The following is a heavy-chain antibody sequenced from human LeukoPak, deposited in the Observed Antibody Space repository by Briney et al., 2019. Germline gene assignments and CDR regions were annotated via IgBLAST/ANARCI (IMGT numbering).Heavy chain of an antibody. CDR1: GGSISSYY. J-gene: IGHJ3*02. V-gene: IGHV4-59*01. Sequence: SETLSLTCTVSGGSISSYYWSWIRQPPGKGLEWIGYIYYSGSTDYNPSLKSRVTISVDTSKNQFSLKLSSVTAADTTVYYCARSDGYGVGIWGQGTMVTVSS. CDR3: ARSDGYGVGI. CDR2: IYYSGST. D-gene: IGHD2-8*01.